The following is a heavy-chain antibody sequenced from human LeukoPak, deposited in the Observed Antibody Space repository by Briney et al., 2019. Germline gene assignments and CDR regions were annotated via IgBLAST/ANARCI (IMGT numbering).Heavy chain of an antibody. CDR2: IYYSGSP. Sequence: SETLSLTCAVYGGSFSGYYWSWIRQPPGKGLELIGYIYYSGSPTYNPSLKSRVTISVDTSKNQFSLQLSSVTAADTAVYYCAGDVMSTALDAFDVWGQGTMVTVSS. V-gene: IGHV4-59*01. D-gene: IGHD1-1*01. CDR1: GGSFSGYY. J-gene: IGHJ3*01. CDR3: AGDVMSTALDAFDV.